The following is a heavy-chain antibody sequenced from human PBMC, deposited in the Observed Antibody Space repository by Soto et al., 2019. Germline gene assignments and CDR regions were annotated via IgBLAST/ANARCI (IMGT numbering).Heavy chain of an antibody. CDR1: GYTFTDLS. J-gene: IGHJ4*02. CDR3: AAERYPGAGGSVGCEY. D-gene: IGHD1-26*01. V-gene: IGHV1-24*01. Sequence: QVHLVQSGAEIKRPGASVKVSCQVSGYTFTDLSMHWVRQGPDKGLEWMGGFDPEEGDTIYAQKFQGRVTMTEDTSTNTAHMELTRLPSEDTALYYCAAERYPGAGGSVGCEYWGQGTLVSVSS. CDR2: FDPEEGDT.